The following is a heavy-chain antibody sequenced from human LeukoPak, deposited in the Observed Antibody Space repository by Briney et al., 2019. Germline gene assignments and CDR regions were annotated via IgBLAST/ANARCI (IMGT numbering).Heavy chain of an antibody. CDR3: AKPYSSGWYPNFLDY. CDR1: GFTFSTYA. D-gene: IGHD6-19*01. CDR2: ISGSGGST. V-gene: IGHV3-23*01. J-gene: IGHJ4*02. Sequence: GGSLRLSCAASGFTFSTYAMSWVRQAPGKGLEWVSGISGSGGSTYHADSVKGRFTISRDNPKNTLYLQMNSLRAEDTAVYYCAKPYSSGWYPNFLDYWGQGTLVTVSS.